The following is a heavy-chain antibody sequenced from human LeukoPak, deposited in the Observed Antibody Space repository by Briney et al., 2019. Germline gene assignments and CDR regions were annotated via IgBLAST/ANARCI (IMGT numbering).Heavy chain of an antibody. J-gene: IGHJ6*02. CDR3: ARGPRYFDWLSLFYYYGMDV. CDR1: GGSFSGYY. CDR2: INHSGST. Sequence: KTSETLSLTCAVYGGSFSGYYWSWIRQPPGKGLEWLGEINHSGSTNYNPSLKSRVTISVDTSKNQFSLKLSSVTAADTAVYYCARGPRYFDWLSLFYYYGMDVWGQGTTVTVSS. V-gene: IGHV4-34*01. D-gene: IGHD3-9*01.